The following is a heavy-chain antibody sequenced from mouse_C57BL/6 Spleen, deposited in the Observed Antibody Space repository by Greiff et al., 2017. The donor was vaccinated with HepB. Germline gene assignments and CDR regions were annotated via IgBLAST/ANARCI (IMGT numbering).Heavy chain of an antibody. CDR2: IYPGDGDT. CDR1: GYAFSSYW. V-gene: IGHV1-80*01. Sequence: QVQLQQSGAELVKPGASVKISCKASGYAFSSYWMNWVKQRPGKGLEWIGQIYPGDGDTNYNGKFKGKATLTADKSSSTAYMQLSSLTSEDSAVYFCFITPRSDAMDYWGQGTSVTVSS. CDR3: FITPRSDAMDY. J-gene: IGHJ4*01. D-gene: IGHD1-1*01.